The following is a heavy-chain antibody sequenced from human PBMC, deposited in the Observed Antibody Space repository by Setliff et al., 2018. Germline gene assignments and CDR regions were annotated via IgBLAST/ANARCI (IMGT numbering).Heavy chain of an antibody. Sequence: SETLSLTCVVYGGSITGHYWSWIRQPPGRGLEWIGSVYYSGRTNFYNPSLESRVTISVDTSRTPFSLRLTSVTAADTAVYYCARQPGRYNSPINWFDPWGQGTLVTVSS. CDR1: GGSITGHY. D-gene: IGHD6-19*01. CDR2: VYYSGRT. J-gene: IGHJ5*02. CDR3: ARQPGRYNSPINWFDP. V-gene: IGHV4-59*08.